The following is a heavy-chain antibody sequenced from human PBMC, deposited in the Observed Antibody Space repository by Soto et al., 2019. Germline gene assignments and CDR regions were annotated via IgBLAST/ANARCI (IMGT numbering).Heavy chain of an antibody. V-gene: IGHV4-61*01. Sequence: VQLQESGPGLVKHSETLSLTCTVSGGSVSSSSYYWRWIRQPPGKGLEWIGYIYYSGSTNYNHSLKSRVTISVDTSKNQFSLKLSSVTAADTAVYYCAREDYYDSSDWGQGTLVTVSS. J-gene: IGHJ1*01. CDR3: AREDYYDSSD. D-gene: IGHD3-22*01. CDR1: GGSVSSSSYY. CDR2: IYYSGST.